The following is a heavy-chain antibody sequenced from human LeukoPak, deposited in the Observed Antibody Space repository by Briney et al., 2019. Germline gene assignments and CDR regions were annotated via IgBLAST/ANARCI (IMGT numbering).Heavy chain of an antibody. D-gene: IGHD6-13*01. J-gene: IGHJ1*01. CDR2: INHSGST. Sequence: SETLSLTCAVYGGSFSGYYWSWIRQPPGKGLEWIGEINHSGSTNYNPSLKSRVTISVDTSKNQFSLKLSSVTAADTAVYYCARSITSSWYGDFQHWGQGTLVTVSS. V-gene: IGHV4-34*01. CDR1: GGSFSGYY. CDR3: ARSITSSWYGDFQH.